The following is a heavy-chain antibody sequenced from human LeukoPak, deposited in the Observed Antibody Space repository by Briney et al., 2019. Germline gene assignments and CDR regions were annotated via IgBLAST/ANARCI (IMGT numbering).Heavy chain of an antibody. CDR2: ISSGGSNI. J-gene: IGHJ4*02. D-gene: IGHD3-10*01. CDR3: ARGRRYGSGSHFDF. V-gene: IGHV3-11*01. Sequence: GGSLRLSCAAPGFTFSDFYMGWIRQAPGKGLECVSYISSGGSNIHYADSVKGRFTISRDDAQNSLILQMNSLAAEDTAVFYCARGRRYGSGSHFDFWGQGTLVTVSS. CDR1: GFTFSDFY.